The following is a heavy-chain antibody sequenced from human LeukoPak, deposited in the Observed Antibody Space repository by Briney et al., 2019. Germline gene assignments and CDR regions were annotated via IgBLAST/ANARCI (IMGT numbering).Heavy chain of an antibody. CDR3: ARHRAYSSSSPFDY. Sequence: PETLSLTCFVSGGSISSLSWSWIRQTPGRGLEWIGYIYYTGSTNYNPSLKSRVTMFVDMSKNQFSLRLSSVTAADTAVYYCARHRAYSSSSPFDYWGQGTLVTVSS. CDR2: IYYTGST. J-gene: IGHJ4*02. D-gene: IGHD6-6*01. V-gene: IGHV4-59*08. CDR1: GGSISSLS.